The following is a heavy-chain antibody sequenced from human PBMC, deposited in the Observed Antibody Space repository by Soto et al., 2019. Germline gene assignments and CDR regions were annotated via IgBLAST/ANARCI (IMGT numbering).Heavy chain of an antibody. CDR1: GGTFSSDA. D-gene: IGHD3-22*01. CDR2: IIPILGAT. V-gene: IGHV1-69*13. CDR3: AGRGGDSSGSYVLKH. J-gene: IGHJ1*01. Sequence: SLKVSCKASGGTFSSDAISWVRQAPGQGLEWMGGIIPILGATNYAQKFQGRVTITADESTSTAYMDLSSLRSEDTAVYYCAGRGGDSSGSYVLKHWGERTLVTVTS.